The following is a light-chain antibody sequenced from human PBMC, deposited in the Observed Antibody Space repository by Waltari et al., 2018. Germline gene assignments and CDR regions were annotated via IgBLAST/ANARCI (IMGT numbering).Light chain of an antibody. CDR1: QSVGNK. J-gene: IGKJ3*01. CDR3: QQSDNWPPLFT. CDR2: GAS. Sequence: ETVMTQSPATLSVSPGERVTFSCRACQSVGNKLAWYQQKPGQAPRLLIYGASTRATGIPARFSGSGSGTEFTLTISSLQSEDFAVYYCQQSDNWPPLFTFGPGTKVDIK. V-gene: IGKV3-15*01.